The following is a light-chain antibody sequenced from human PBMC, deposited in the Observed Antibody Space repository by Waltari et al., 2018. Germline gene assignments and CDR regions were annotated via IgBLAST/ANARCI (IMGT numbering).Light chain of an antibody. J-gene: IGKJ4*01. V-gene: IGKV2-28*01. CDR3: MQALQLPQT. Sequence: EIVMTQSPPSLPVTPGGSASISGRSSQSRLHGSGYNHFDWYVQKPGQYPHLLIYFGSKRASGVPDRFRGRGSGTDFTLKISRVEAENAGIYYCMQALQLPQTFGEGTKLESK. CDR1: QSRLHGSGYNH. CDR2: FGS.